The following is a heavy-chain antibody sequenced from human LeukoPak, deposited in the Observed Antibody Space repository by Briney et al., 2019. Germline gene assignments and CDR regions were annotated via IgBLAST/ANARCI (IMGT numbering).Heavy chain of an antibody. CDR3: AKDLSYSGSYSTFDI. J-gene: IGHJ3*02. CDR2: ISGSGGSI. Sequence: GGSLRLSCAASGFTFSSYAMSWVRQAPGKGLEWVSAISGSGGSIYYADSVKGRFTISRDNSKNTLYLQMNSLRAEDTAVYYCAKDLSYSGSYSTFDIWGQGTMVTVSS. D-gene: IGHD1-26*01. V-gene: IGHV3-23*01. CDR1: GFTFSSYA.